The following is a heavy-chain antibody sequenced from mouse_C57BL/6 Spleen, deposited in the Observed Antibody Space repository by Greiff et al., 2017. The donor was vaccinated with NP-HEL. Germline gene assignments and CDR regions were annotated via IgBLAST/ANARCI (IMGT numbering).Heavy chain of an antibody. D-gene: IGHD3-1*01. CDR1: GYSITSGYY. J-gene: IGHJ4*01. CDR2: ISYDGSN. Sequence: EVQRVESGPGLVKPSQSLSLTCSVTGYSITSGYYWNWIRQFPGNKLEWMGYISYDGSNNYNPSLKNRISITRDTSKNQFFLKLNSVTTEDTATYYCARQGYAGYYYAMDDWGQGTSVTVSS. V-gene: IGHV3-6*01. CDR3: ARQGYAGYYYAMDD.